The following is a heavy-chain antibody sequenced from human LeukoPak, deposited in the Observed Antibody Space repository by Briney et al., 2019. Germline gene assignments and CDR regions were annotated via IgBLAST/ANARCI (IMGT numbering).Heavy chain of an antibody. CDR3: ARGGCSSCLFDY. J-gene: IGHJ4*02. D-gene: IGHD6-13*01. CDR1: GGSITSSY. V-gene: IGHV4-59*01. Sequence: SQTLSLTCTVSGGSITSSYWSWIRQPPGKGLEWIGLLYNSGSTNYNPSLKSRVTISVDTSKNQFSLKLTSVTAADTAVYYCARGGCSSCLFDYWGQGTLVTVSS. CDR2: LYNSGST.